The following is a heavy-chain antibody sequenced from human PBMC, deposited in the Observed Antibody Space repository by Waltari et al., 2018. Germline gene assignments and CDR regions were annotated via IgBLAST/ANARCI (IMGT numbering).Heavy chain of an antibody. V-gene: IGHV3-7*01. Sequence: EVQLLGSGGGLVQPGGPLRLSCAASGIPFGGFWMSWVRLAPGKGMEWVAKIKQDGSERYYADSVKGRATISRDNAKKSLSLQMNSLRVEDTAVYYCATHCSSTNSYCDWGQGTLVTVSS. CDR2: IKQDGSER. J-gene: IGHJ4*02. CDR1: GIPFGGFW. CDR3: ATHCSSTNSYCD. D-gene: IGHD2-2*01.